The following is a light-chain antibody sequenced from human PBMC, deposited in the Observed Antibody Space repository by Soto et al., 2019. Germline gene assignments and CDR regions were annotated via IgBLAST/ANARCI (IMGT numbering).Light chain of an antibody. V-gene: IGLV2-14*01. CDR3: TSFTTRNTVI. J-gene: IGLJ2*01. Sequence: QLVLAQPASVSGSPGQSITISCTGTSSDVGAYNYVSWYQQHPGKAPKLILSEVANRPSGVSNRFSGSKSGNTASLTISGLQAEDEADYYCTSFTTRNTVIFGGGTKLTVL. CDR1: SSDVGAYNY. CDR2: EVA.